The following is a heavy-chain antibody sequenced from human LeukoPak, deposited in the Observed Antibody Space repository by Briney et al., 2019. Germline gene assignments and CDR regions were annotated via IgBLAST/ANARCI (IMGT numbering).Heavy chain of an antibody. V-gene: IGHV4-39*07. J-gene: IGHJ6*03. Sequence: SETLSLTCTVSGGSISSSSYYWGWIRQPPGRGLEWIGSIYHSGSTYYNPSLKSRVTISVDTSKNQFSLKLSSVTAADTAVYYCARDVVATSPYYYYYYMDVWGKGTTVTVSS. CDR3: ARDVVATSPYYYYYYMDV. CDR2: IYHSGST. D-gene: IGHD5-12*01. CDR1: GGSISSSSYY.